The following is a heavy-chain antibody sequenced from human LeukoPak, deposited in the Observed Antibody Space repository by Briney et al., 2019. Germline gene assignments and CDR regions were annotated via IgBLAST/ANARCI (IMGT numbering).Heavy chain of an antibody. CDR3: ARAPSFPIVGATGGFDY. V-gene: IGHV5-51*01. CDR1: GYSFTSYW. CDR2: IYPGDSDT. J-gene: IGHJ4*02. Sequence: GESLKISCKGSGYSFTSYWIGWVRQMPGKGLEWMEIIYPGDSDTRYGPSFQGQVTISADKSISTAYLQWSSLKASDTAMYYCARAPSFPIVGATGGFDYWGQGTLVTVSS. D-gene: IGHD1-26*01.